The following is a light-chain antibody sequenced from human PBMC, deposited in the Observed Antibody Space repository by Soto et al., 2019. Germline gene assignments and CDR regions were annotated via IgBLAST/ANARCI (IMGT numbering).Light chain of an antibody. CDR3: QQYNNWPFT. CDR2: GAS. V-gene: IGKV3-15*01. J-gene: IGKJ3*01. CDR1: QSVSSN. Sequence: EIVMTQSPGTLSVSPGERATLSCRASQSVSSNLAWYQQKPGQAPRLLIYGASTRATGIPARFSGSGSGTEFTLTISSLQSEDLAVYYCQQYNNWPFTFGPGTKVDIK.